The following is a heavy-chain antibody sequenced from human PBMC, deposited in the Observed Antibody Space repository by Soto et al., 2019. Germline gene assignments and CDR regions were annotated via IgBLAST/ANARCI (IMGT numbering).Heavy chain of an antibody. CDR2: ISSSSSYI. J-gene: IGHJ3*02. CDR3: ARDFGYCSGGSCYKGNAFDI. CDR1: GFTFSSYS. Sequence: GGSLRLSCAASGFTFSSYSMNWVRQAPGKGLEWVSSISSSSSYIYYADSVKGRFTISRDNAKNSLYLQMNSLRAEDTAVYYCARDFGYCSGGSCYKGNAFDIWGQGTMVTVSS. D-gene: IGHD2-15*01. V-gene: IGHV3-21*01.